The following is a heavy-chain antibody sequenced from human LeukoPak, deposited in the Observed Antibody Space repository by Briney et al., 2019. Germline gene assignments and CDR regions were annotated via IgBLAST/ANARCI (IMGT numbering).Heavy chain of an antibody. CDR2: ISASGGGT. V-gene: IGHV3-23*01. D-gene: IGHD3-10*01. CDR3: AKGTRTLWFGEPPN. Sequence: PGGSLRLSCAASGFIFTSYAMSWARQAPGKGPEWVSGISASGGGTYYGDSVKGRFTISRDNSENTLYLQMNSLRAEDTAVYYCAKGTRTLWFGEPPNWGQGTLVTVSS. J-gene: IGHJ4*02. CDR1: GFIFTSYA.